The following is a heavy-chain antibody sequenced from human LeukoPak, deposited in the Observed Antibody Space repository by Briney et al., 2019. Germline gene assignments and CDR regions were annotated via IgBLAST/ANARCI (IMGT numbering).Heavy chain of an antibody. CDR1: GYTFTRYY. J-gene: IGHJ6*02. CDR3: ARDLTYYYDSSGYYYPYYYGMDV. Sequence: GASVKVSCKASGYTFTRYYMHWVRQAPGQGLEWMGWINPNSGGTNYAQRFQGRVTMTRDTSISTAYMELSRLRSDDTAVYYCARDLTYYYDSSGYYYPYYYGMDVWGQGTTVTVSS. D-gene: IGHD3-22*01. CDR2: INPNSGGT. V-gene: IGHV1-2*02.